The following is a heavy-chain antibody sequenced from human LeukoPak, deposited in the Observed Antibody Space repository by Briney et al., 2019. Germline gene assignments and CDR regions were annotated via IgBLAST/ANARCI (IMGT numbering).Heavy chain of an antibody. J-gene: IGHJ4*02. CDR3: AKDNSYYVSSGYNYFDY. V-gene: IGHV3-9*01. D-gene: IGHD3-22*01. Sequence: GRSLRLSCAASGFTFDDYAMHWVRQAPGKGLEWVSGISWNSGSIGYADSVKGRFTISRDNAKNSLYLQMNSLRAEDTALYYCAKDNSYYVSSGYNYFDYWGQGTLVTVSS. CDR1: GFTFDDYA. CDR2: ISWNSGSI.